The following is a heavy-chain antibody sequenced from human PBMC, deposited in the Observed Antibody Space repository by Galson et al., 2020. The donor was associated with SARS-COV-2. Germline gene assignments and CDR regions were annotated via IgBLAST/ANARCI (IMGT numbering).Heavy chain of an antibody. J-gene: IGHJ5*02. Sequence: SETLSLTCSVSGGSVSSTSFKWGWIRQAPGKGLEWIGRIYSSGSTYSNPSLTSRVTMSLDTSKNHFSLKLSSVTAADTAVYYCAREVVVVVATNWFDPWGQGTLVTVSS. CDR2: IYSSGST. D-gene: IGHD2-15*01. CDR3: AREVVVVVATNWFDP. CDR1: GGSVSSTSFK. V-gene: IGHV4-39*02.